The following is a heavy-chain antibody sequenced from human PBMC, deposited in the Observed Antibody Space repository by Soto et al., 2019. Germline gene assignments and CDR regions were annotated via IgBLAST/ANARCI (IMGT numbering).Heavy chain of an antibody. J-gene: IGHJ6*02. Sequence: QVQLVQSGAEVKKPGSSVKVSCKASGGTFSSYTISWVRQAPGQGLEWMGRIIPILGIANYAQKFQGRVTITADKSTSTAYMELSSLRSEDTAVYYCAREGSGSYSSSYYYYGMDVWGPGTTVTVSS. CDR3: AREGSGSYSSSYYYYGMDV. CDR1: GGTFSSYT. D-gene: IGHD1-26*01. CDR2: IIPILGIA. V-gene: IGHV1-69*08.